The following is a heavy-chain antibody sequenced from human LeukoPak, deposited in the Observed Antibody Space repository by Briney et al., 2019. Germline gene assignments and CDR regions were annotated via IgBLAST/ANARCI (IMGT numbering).Heavy chain of an antibody. CDR2: MSYDGSNE. V-gene: IGHV3-30*18. J-gene: IGHJ6*02. CDR3: AKELAVTTNKYYNGMDV. Sequence: GGSLRLSCAGSGFILSIHAMYWVRQAPGKGLEWVAVMSYDGSNEYYADSVKGRFTISRDNSKNTLYLQMNSLRAEDSAVYYCAKELAVTTNKYYNGMDVWGQGTTVTVSS. D-gene: IGHD4-17*01. CDR1: GFILSIHA.